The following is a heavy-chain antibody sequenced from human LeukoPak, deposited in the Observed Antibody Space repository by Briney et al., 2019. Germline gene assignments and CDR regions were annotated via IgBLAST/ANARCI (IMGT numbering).Heavy chain of an antibody. D-gene: IGHD2-2*02. CDR1: GYTFTIYY. Sequence: ASVKVSCKASGYTFTIYYMHWVRQAPGQGLEWMGWINPNSGATSYAQRFQGRVTMTRDTSISTAYMELRGLTSDDTAVYYCARNPPYCTSTSCYNDYWGQGNLVTVSS. V-gene: IGHV1-2*02. CDR2: INPNSGAT. J-gene: IGHJ4*02. CDR3: ARNPPYCTSTSCYNDY.